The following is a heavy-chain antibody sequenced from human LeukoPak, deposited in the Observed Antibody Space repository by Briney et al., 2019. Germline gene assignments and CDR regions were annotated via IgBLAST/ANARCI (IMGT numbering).Heavy chain of an antibody. J-gene: IGHJ4*02. CDR3: ARDVGPYGGSPGGD. V-gene: IGHV3-74*01. Sequence: TGGTLRLSCEASGFIFSNIWMHWLRQAPGKELMWVSRIKTDGSESSYADSVKGRLTISRDNAKNTLSLQMDSLREDDTAVYFCARDVGPYGGSPGGDWGLGTLVTVSS. CDR1: GFIFSNIW. CDR2: IKTDGSES. D-gene: IGHD1-26*01.